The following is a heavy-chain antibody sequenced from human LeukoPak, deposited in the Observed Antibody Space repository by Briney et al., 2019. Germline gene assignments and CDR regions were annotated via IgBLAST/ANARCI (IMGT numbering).Heavy chain of an antibody. CDR1: GFTFSSYG. CDR3: ARDLDYYDSSGYYNYYYYGVDV. CDR2: IWYDGSNK. V-gene: IGHV3-33*01. Sequence: GRSLRLSCAASGFTFSSYGMHWVRQAPGKGLEWVAVIWYDGSNKYYADSVKGRFTISRDNSKNTLYLQMNSLRAEDTAVYYCARDLDYYDSSGYYNYYYYGVDVWGQGTTVTVSS. D-gene: IGHD3-22*01. J-gene: IGHJ6*02.